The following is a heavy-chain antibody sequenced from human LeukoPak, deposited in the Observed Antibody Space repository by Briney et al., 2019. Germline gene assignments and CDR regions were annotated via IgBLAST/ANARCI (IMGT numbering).Heavy chain of an antibody. CDR2: ISYDGSNK. J-gene: IGHJ5*02. V-gene: IGHV3-30-3*01. CDR1: GFTFSSYA. CDR3: AREPVDPQKNWFDP. Sequence: GGSLRLSCAASGFTFSSYAMHWVRQAPGKGLEWVAVISYDGSNKYYADSVKGRFTISRDNSKNTLYLQMNSLRAEDTAVYYCAREPVDPQKNWFDPWGQGTLVTVSS.